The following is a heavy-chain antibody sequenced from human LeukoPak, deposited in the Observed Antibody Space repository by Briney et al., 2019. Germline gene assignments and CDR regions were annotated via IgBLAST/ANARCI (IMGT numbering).Heavy chain of an antibody. D-gene: IGHD1-26*01. J-gene: IGHJ4*02. Sequence: SETLSLTCAVYGVSFSGYYWSWIRQPPGKGLEWIGEIKYSGSTNYNPSLKSRVTISVDASKNQFSLKRSSVAAADTAVYYCARWEGGSYFDFDYWGQGTLVTVSS. CDR2: IKYSGST. V-gene: IGHV4-34*01. CDR3: ARWEGGSYFDFDY. CDR1: GVSFSGYY.